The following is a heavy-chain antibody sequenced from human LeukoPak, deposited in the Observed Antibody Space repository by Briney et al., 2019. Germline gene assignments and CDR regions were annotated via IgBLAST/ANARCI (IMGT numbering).Heavy chain of an antibody. CDR1: GFTFSSYG. J-gene: IGHJ4*02. Sequence: GRSLRLSCAASGFTFSSYGMHWVRQAPGKGLEWVAVIWYDGSNKYYADSVKGRFTISRDNSKNTLYLQMNSLRAVDTAVYYCARDSSAAPDYWGQGTLVTVSS. CDR2: IWYDGSNK. CDR3: ARDSSAAPDY. D-gene: IGHD3-10*01. V-gene: IGHV3-33*01.